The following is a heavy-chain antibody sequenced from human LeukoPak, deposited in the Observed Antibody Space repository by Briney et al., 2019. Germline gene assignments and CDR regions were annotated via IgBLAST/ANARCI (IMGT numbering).Heavy chain of an antibody. Sequence: SETLSLTCAVYGGSFIGYHWNWIRQTPEKGLEWIGEINHRGHTNYNPSLESRVTISVDTSKNQFSLKLRSVTAADTAVYYCARDPTTVVTLPYYFDFWGPGTLVIVSS. CDR2: INHRGHT. D-gene: IGHD4-23*01. J-gene: IGHJ4*02. CDR3: ARDPTTVVTLPYYFDF. V-gene: IGHV4-34*01. CDR1: GGSFIGYH.